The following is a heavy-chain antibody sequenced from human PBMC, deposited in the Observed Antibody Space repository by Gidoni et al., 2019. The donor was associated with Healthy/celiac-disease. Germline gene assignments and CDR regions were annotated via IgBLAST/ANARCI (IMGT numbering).Heavy chain of an antibody. J-gene: IGHJ4*02. CDR3: AKDLEGWNEHYFDY. D-gene: IGHD1-1*01. V-gene: IGHV3-23*01. CDR1: GFTFSSYA. Sequence: EVQLLESGGGLVQPGGSLRLSRAASGFTFSSYAMSWVRQAPGTGLEWVSVIGGSGGSTYYSDSVKGRFTISRDNSKNTLYRQMNSLRAEDTAVYYCAKDLEGWNEHYFDYWGQGTLVTVSS. CDR2: IGGSGGST.